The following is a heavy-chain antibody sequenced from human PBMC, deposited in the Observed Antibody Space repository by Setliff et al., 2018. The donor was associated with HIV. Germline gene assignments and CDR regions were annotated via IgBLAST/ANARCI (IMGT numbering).Heavy chain of an antibody. D-gene: IGHD4-17*01. CDR1: GGSISGYY. CDR3: ARDRPPSTVDMLGAFDR. Sequence: SETLSLTCTVSGGSISGYYWSWIRQPPGKGLEWIGYIFYTGTTKYNPSLKSRVSMSVDMSKNQLSLKLKSVTAADTAVYYCARDRPPSTVDMLGAFDRWGQGTKVTVSS. CDR2: IFYTGTT. V-gene: IGHV4-59*01. J-gene: IGHJ3*02.